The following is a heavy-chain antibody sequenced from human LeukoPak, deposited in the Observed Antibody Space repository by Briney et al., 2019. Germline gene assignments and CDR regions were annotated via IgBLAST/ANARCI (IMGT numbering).Heavy chain of an antibody. CDR2: ISGSGGST. CDR1: GFTFSSYA. D-gene: IGHD6-13*01. Sequence: GGSLRLSCAASGFTFSSYAMSWVRQAPGEGLECVSPISGSGGSTSYADSVKGRFTISRDNSKNTLFLQMNSLRADDTAIYYCAKLGAAGGTYYMDVSGKGTTVTVSS. V-gene: IGHV3-23*01. CDR3: AKLGAAGGTYYMDV. J-gene: IGHJ6*03.